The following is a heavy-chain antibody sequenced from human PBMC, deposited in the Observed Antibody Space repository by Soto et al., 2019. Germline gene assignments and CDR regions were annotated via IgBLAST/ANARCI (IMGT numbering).Heavy chain of an antibody. J-gene: IGHJ5*02. V-gene: IGHV1-18*01. CDR1: GYIFYSYG. CDR2: ISAYNANT. Sequence: GKAEVPRKRYGYIFYSYGISWLRQAPGQGLEWMGWISAYNANTNYAQKLQGRVTMTTDTSTSTAYMELRSLRSDDTALYYGSAVNWIDTLGLYTLLTISS. CDR3: SAVNWIDT.